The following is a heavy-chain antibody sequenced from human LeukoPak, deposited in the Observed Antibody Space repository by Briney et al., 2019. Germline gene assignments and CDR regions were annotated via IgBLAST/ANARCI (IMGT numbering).Heavy chain of an antibody. CDR3: ARGAYSSSSDH. CDR2: INWNGGST. D-gene: IGHD6-6*01. V-gene: IGHV3-20*04. CDR1: GFNFNDYG. J-gene: IGHJ4*02. Sequence: GGSLRLSCAASGFNFNDYGMSWVRQAPGKGLEWVSGINWNGGSTGYADSVKGRFTISRDNAKNSLYLQMNSLRAEDTAVYYCARGAYSSSSDHWGQGTLVTVSS.